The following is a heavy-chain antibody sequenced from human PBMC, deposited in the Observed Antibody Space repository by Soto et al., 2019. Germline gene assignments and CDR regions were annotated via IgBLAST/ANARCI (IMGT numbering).Heavy chain of an antibody. J-gene: IGHJ3*02. CDR2: IIPIFGTA. V-gene: IGHV1-69*01. Sequence: QVQLVQSGAEVKKPGSSVKVSCKASGGTFSSYAISWVRQAPGQGLEWMGGIIPIFGTANYAQKFQGRVMITAVESTSTAYMERSSLRSEDTDVYYCARDIGSYEGVGAFDIWGQGTMVTVSS. CDR1: GGTFSSYA. CDR3: ARDIGSYEGVGAFDI. D-gene: IGHD1-26*01.